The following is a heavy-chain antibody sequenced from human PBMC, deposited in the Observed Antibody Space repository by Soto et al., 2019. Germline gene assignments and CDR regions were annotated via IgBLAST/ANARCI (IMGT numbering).Heavy chain of an antibody. CDR3: ARVGAAAAPGYFDY. CDR2: IFDSGST. D-gene: IGHD6-13*01. CDR1: GGSISSYY. J-gene: IGHJ4*02. Sequence: LSLTCTVSGGSISSYYWSWIRQPPGKGLEWIGNIFDSGSTNYNPSLKSRVTISVDTSKNQFSLRVRSVTAADTAVYYCARVGAAAAPGYFDYWGQGTLVTVSS. V-gene: IGHV4-59*01.